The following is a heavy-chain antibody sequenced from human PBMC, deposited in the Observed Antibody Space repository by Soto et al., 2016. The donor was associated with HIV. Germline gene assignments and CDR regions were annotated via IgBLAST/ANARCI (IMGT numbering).Heavy chain of an antibody. CDR2: FDPEDGET. V-gene: IGHV1-24*01. Sequence: QVQLVQSGAEVKKPGASVKVSCKVSGYTLTELSMHWVRQAPGKGLEWMGGFDPEDGETIYAQKFQGRVTMTRDTSISTAYMELSRLRSDDTAVYYCARVGYDWNDAGAFDIWGQGTMVTVSS. CDR3: ARVGYDWNDAGAFDI. CDR1: GYTLTELS. D-gene: IGHD1-1*01. J-gene: IGHJ3*02.